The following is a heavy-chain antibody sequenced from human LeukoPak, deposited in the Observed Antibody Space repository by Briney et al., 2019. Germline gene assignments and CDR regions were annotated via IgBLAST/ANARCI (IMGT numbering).Heavy chain of an antibody. D-gene: IGHD3-10*01. V-gene: IGHV3-23*01. Sequence: APVKGLEWVSGISGGGGDTDLADSVKGRFTISRDNSKNTLYLQMNNLRVEDTAVYYCARGGGSENHYAPWYFDYWGQGALVTVSS. J-gene: IGHJ4*02. CDR3: ARGGGSENHYAPWYFDY. CDR2: ISGGGGDT.